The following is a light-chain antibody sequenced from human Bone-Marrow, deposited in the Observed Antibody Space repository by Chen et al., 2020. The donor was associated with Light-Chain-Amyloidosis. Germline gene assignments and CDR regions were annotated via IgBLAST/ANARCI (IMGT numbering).Light chain of an antibody. Sequence: EIVLTQSPGTLFLSPGEGANLSCRASQTIRSKYLTWYQHKFGQAPRLLIYGSSRRATGIPDRFTGSGSGTDFTLTINRLEPEDFAMYYCQQYGTSPLTFGGVTKVEIK. CDR3: QQYGTSPLT. CDR2: GSS. V-gene: IGKV3-20*01. CDR1: QTIRSKY. J-gene: IGKJ4*01.